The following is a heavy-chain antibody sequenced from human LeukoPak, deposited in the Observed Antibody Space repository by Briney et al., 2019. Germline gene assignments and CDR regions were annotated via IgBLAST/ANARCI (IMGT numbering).Heavy chain of an antibody. D-gene: IGHD5-18*01. CDR3: ARAAMDTAMVVDY. Sequence: SWIRQPPGKGLEWIGYIYYSGSTYYNPSLKSRVTISVDTSKNQFPLKLSSVTAADTAVYYFARAAMDTAMVVDYWGQGTLVTVSS. CDR2: IYYSGST. V-gene: IGHV4-30-4*08. J-gene: IGHJ4*02.